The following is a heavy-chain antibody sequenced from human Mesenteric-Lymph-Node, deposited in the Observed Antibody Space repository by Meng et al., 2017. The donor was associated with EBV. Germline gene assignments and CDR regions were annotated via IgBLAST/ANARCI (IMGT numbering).Heavy chain of an antibody. CDR3: ARIAGSGWNFDY. D-gene: IGHD6-19*01. CDR2: ISAYNGNT. V-gene: IGHV1-18*01. J-gene: IGHJ4*02. CDR1: GGTFSSYA. Sequence: QVKLVQSGAGVKKPGSSVKVSCKASGGTFSSYAISWVRQAPGQGLEWMGWISAYNGNTNYAQKLQGRVTMTTDTSTTTAYMELRSLRSDDTAVYYCARIAGSGWNFDYWGQGTLVTVSS.